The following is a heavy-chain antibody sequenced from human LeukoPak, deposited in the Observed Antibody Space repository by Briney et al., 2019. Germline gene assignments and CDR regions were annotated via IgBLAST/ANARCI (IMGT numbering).Heavy chain of an antibody. Sequence: SETLSLTCTVSGGSISSSTNFWGWVRQAPGRGLEWIASTYYSRNTYYNPSLKSRVTIFVDTSKNRFSLKLSSVTAADTAVYYCARHEEEDGYNAKTFDYWGQGTLVTVSS. CDR1: GGSISSSTNF. CDR2: TYYSRNT. CDR3: ARHEEEDGYNAKTFDY. D-gene: IGHD5-24*01. J-gene: IGHJ4*02. V-gene: IGHV4-39*01.